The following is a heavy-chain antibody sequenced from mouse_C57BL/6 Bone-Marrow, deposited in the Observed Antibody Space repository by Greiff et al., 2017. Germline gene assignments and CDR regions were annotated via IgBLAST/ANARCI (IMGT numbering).Heavy chain of an antibody. CDR2: IYPGSGNT. J-gene: IGHJ2*01. CDR1: GYTFTDYY. V-gene: IGHV1-76*01. Sequence: VKLMESGAELVRPGASVKLSCKASGYTFTDYYINWVKQRPGQGLEWIARIYPGSGNTYYNEKFKGKATLTAEKSSSTAYMQLSSLTSEDSAVYFCARWGYYYYGSSYDFDYWGQGTTLTVSS. CDR3: ARWGYYYYGSSYDFDY. D-gene: IGHD1-1*01.